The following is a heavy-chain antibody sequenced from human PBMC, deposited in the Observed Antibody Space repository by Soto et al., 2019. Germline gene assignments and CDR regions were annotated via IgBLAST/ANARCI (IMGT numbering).Heavy chain of an antibody. CDR2: IYYSGST. CDR1: GGSISSGGYY. CDR3: ARLGQRGVWGSYRYSLGDI. Sequence: SETLSLTCTVSGGSISSGGYYWSWIRQHPGKGLEWIGYIYYSGSTYYNPSLKSRVTISVDTSKNQFSLKLSSVTAADTAVYYCARLGQRGVWGSYRYSLGDIWGQGTMVTVSS. D-gene: IGHD3-16*02. J-gene: IGHJ3*02. V-gene: IGHV4-31*03.